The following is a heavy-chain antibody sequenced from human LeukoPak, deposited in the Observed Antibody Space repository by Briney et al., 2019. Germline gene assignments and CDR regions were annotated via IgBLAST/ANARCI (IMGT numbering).Heavy chain of an antibody. D-gene: IGHD4-23*01. Sequence: SETLSLTCAVSGGSLSAYYWTWIRQPPGKGLEWIGEINHGGSTNYNPSLKSRVTISIDTSKNQFSLKLSSVTAADTAVYYCARYLDYGGNSRVFQHWGQGTLVTVSS. CDR2: INHGGST. J-gene: IGHJ1*01. V-gene: IGHV4-34*01. CDR3: ARYLDYGGNSRVFQH. CDR1: GGSLSAYY.